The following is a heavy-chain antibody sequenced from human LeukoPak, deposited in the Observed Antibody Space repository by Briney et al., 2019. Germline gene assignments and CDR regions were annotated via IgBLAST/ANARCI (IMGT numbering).Heavy chain of an antibody. Sequence: GGSLRLSCAASGFTFSSYGMHWVRQAPGKGLEWVAVISYDGSNKYYADSVKGRFTISRDNSKNTLYLQMNSLRAEDTALYYCAKLDSSWGNYFDYWGQGTLVTVSS. V-gene: IGHV3-30*18. CDR2: ISYDGSNK. J-gene: IGHJ4*02. CDR3: AKLDSSWGNYFDY. D-gene: IGHD6-6*01. CDR1: GFTFSSYG.